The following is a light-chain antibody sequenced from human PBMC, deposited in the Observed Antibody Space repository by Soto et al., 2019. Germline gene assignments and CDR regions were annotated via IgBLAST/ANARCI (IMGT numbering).Light chain of an antibody. CDR2: ETS. V-gene: IGKV3-20*01. Sequence: DIVLTQSPGTLSLSPGERATLSCRTSQSVFNNYFAWYQQKPGQAPRLLIFETSNRAPGVPDRFSGSGSGTDFTLTISSLEPEDFAVYYCQQYGSSLFTFGPGTKVDLK. CDR1: QSVFNNY. J-gene: IGKJ3*01. CDR3: QQYGSSLFT.